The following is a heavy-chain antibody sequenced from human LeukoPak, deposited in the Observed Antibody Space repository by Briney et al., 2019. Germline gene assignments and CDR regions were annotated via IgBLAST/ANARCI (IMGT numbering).Heavy chain of an antibody. D-gene: IGHD5-12*01. CDR2: IVGSDSST. J-gene: IGHJ4*02. V-gene: IGHV3-21*01. CDR3: ARFGGYDQYDFDY. CDR1: GFTFRSYA. Sequence: GGSLRLSCAASGFTFRSYAMSWVRQAPGKGLEWVSTIVGSDSSTYYADSVKGRFTISRDNAKNSLYLQMNSLRAEDTAVYYCARFGGYDQYDFDYWGQGTLVTVSS.